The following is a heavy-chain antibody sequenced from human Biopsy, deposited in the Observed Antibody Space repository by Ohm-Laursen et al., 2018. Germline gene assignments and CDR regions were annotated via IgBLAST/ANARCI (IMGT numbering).Heavy chain of an antibody. CDR3: ARVPLPGIGAAYQGRFLYGMDV. CDR1: GGSFNGYF. D-gene: IGHD6-13*01. Sequence: TLSLTCAVYGGSFNGYFWSWIRQPPGKGLEWIGDITQSGSTNYSPSLKSRVTISVDKAKKQFSLSLRSVTAADTAVYYCARVPLPGIGAAYQGRFLYGMDVWGQGTTVSVSS. CDR2: ITQSGST. V-gene: IGHV4-34*01. J-gene: IGHJ6*02.